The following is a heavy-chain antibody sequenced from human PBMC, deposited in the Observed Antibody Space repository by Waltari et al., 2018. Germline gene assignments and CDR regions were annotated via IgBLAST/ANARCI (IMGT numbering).Heavy chain of an antibody. V-gene: IGHV3-21*01. CDR2: ISSSSSYI. CDR3: ARRIVGAADWYFDL. CDR1: GFTFSSYS. J-gene: IGHJ2*01. Sequence: EVQLVESGGGLVKPGGSLRLSCAASGFTFSSYSISWVRQAPGKGLEWVSSISSSSSYIYYADSVKGRFTISRDNAKNSLYLQMNSLRAEDTAVYYCARRIVGAADWYFDLWGRGTLVTVSS. D-gene: IGHD1-26*01.